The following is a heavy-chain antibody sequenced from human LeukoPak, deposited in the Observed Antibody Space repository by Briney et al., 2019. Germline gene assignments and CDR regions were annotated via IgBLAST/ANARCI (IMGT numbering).Heavy chain of an antibody. CDR3: ARASSVVRGLIYYGMDV. J-gene: IGHJ6*02. Sequence: PGGSLRLSCAASGFTFSSYAMSWVRQAPGKGLEWVAIIKQDGSEKYYVDSLRGRFTISRDNAKNSVYLQMNSLRAEDTAVYYCARASSVVRGLIYYGMDVWGRGTTVTVSS. V-gene: IGHV3-7*01. CDR2: IKQDGSEK. CDR1: GFTFSSYA. D-gene: IGHD3-10*01.